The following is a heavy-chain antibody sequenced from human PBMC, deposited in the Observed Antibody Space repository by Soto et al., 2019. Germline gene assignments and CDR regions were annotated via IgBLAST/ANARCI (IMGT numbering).Heavy chain of an antibody. D-gene: IGHD7-27*01. V-gene: IGHV2-5*02. Sequence: QITLKESGPTLVKPTQTLTLTCTFSGFSLSTSGVGVGWIRQPPGKGLEWLALIYWDDDKRYSPSLKSRLTITKDTSKNQVVLTMTNMDPVDTATYYCAHSLIPNWGSRGAFDYWGQGTLVTVSS. J-gene: IGHJ4*02. CDR1: GFSLSTSGVG. CDR3: AHSLIPNWGSRGAFDY. CDR2: IYWDDDK.